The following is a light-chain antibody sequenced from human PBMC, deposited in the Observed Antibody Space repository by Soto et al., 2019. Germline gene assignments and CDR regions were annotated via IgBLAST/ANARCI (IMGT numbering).Light chain of an antibody. CDR3: QHYNDAQWT. V-gene: IGKV1-27*01. Sequence: DIQMTQSPSSLSASVGDRVTITCRASQGISNYLAWYQQKPGKVPKLLIYAASTLQSGVPSRYSGSGSGTDFTLTISSLQPEDVATSYCQHYNDAQWTFGPGTRVEIK. J-gene: IGKJ1*01. CDR1: QGISNY. CDR2: AAS.